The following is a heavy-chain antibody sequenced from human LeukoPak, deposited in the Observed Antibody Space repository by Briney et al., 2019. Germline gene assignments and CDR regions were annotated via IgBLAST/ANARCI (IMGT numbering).Heavy chain of an antibody. Sequence: SVKVSCKASGGTFSSYAISWVRQAPGQGLEWMGGIIPIFGTANYGQKFQGRVTITADESTSTAYMELSSLRSEDTAVYYCAVRRYSYGSYYYYYMDVWGKGTTVTVSS. V-gene: IGHV1-69*13. CDR2: IIPIFGTA. CDR1: GGTFSSYA. CDR3: AVRRYSYGSYYYYYMDV. J-gene: IGHJ6*03. D-gene: IGHD5-18*01.